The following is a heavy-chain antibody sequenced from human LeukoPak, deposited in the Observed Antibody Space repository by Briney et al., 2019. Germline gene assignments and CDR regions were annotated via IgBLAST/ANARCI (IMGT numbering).Heavy chain of an antibody. D-gene: IGHD6-6*01. CDR3: ARSIIAIRLANSNYAFDI. CDR1: EFTFSSNW. J-gene: IGHJ3*02. CDR2: IKQDGSEK. Sequence: GGSLRLSCAASEFTFSSNWMSWVRQAPGKGLEWVANIKQDGSEKYYVDSVKGRFTISRDNAKNSLYLQMNSLRAEDTAVYYCARSIIAIRLANSNYAFDIWGQGTMVTVSS. V-gene: IGHV3-7*01.